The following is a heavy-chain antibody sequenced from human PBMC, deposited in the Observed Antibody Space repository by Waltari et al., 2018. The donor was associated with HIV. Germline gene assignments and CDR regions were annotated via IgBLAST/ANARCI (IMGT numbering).Heavy chain of an antibody. V-gene: IGHV3-33*01. Sequence: QVQLVESGGGVVQPGRSLRLSCATSGFPISSYGMHWVRQAPGKGLGGVEVMWYDGSNKEYTESVKGRFIISRDNSKNTLYLQMNSLRAEDTALYYCAREACSSTICYMTFDIWGQGTMVTVSS. D-gene: IGHD2-2*01. CDR3: AREACSSTICYMTFDI. CDR1: GFPISSYG. J-gene: IGHJ3*02. CDR2: MWYDGSNK.